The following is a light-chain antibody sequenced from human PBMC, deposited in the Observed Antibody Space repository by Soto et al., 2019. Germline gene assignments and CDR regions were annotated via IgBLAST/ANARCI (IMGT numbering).Light chain of an antibody. J-gene: IGLJ1*01. CDR1: RNDVGGYNY. V-gene: IGLV2-11*01. CDR2: DVT. CDR3: CSYAGSYIFV. Sequence: QSALTQPRSVSGSPGQSVTISCTGTRNDVGGYNYVSWYQQHQGKAPKLMIYDVTKRPSGVPDRFSGSKSGSTASLTISGLQAEDEADYYCCSYAGSYIFVFGTGTQLTVL.